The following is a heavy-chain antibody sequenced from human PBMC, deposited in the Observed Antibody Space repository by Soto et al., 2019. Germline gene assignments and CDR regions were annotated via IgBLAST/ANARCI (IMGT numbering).Heavy chain of an antibody. J-gene: IGHJ6*01. Sequence: PGGSLRLSCAASGFTFSSYGMHLVRQAPGKGLEWVAVIWYDGSNKYYADSVKGRFTISRDNSKNTLYLQMNRLRDEDTAVYYCARGGNVVPAATEYYYYYYGMDVWGQGTTVTVST. CDR3: ARGGNVVPAATEYYYYYYGMDV. D-gene: IGHD2-2*01. V-gene: IGHV3-33*01. CDR2: IWYDGSNK. CDR1: GFTFSSYG.